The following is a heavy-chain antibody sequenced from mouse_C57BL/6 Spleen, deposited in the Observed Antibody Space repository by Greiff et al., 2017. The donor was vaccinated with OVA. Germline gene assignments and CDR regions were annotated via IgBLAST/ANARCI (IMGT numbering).Heavy chain of an antibody. J-gene: IGHJ2*01. CDR2: IYPGSGST. D-gene: IGHD2-4*01. V-gene: IGHV1-55*01. Sequence: VQLQQPGAELVKPGASVKMSCKASGYTFTSYWITWVKQRPGQGLEWIGDIYPGSGSTNYNEKFKSKATLTVDTSSSTAYMQLSSLTSEDSAVYYCARSGDYDRDYFDYWGQGTTLTVSS. CDR3: ARSGDYDRDYFDY. CDR1: GYTFTSYW.